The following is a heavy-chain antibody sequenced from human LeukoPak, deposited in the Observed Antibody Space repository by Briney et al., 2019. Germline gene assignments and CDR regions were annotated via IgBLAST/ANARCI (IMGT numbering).Heavy chain of an antibody. CDR3: ARDFYGGTDY. Sequence: GGSLRLSCAASGFTFSSYAMHWVRQAPGKGLEWVAVISYDGSSKYYADSVKGRFTISRDNSKNTLYLQMNSLRAEDTAVYYCARDFYGGTDYWGQGTLVTVSS. D-gene: IGHD4-23*01. J-gene: IGHJ4*02. V-gene: IGHV3-30-3*01. CDR1: GFTFSSYA. CDR2: ISYDGSSK.